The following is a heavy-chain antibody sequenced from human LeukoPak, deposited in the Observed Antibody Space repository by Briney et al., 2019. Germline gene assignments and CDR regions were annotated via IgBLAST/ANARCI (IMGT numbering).Heavy chain of an antibody. J-gene: IGHJ3*02. CDR3: ARTLRPRIVQRAFDI. V-gene: IGHV1-18*01. D-gene: IGHD3-22*01. Sequence: ASVKVSCKASGYTFTSYGISWVRQAPGQGVEWMGWISAYNGNTNYAQKLQGRVTMTTDTSTSTAYMELRSLRSDDTAVYYCARTLRPRIVQRAFDIWGHGTMVTVSS. CDR2: ISAYNGNT. CDR1: GYTFTSYG.